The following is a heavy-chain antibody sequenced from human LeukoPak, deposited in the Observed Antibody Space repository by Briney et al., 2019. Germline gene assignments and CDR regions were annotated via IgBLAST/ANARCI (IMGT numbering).Heavy chain of an antibody. CDR2: ISSSGGST. J-gene: IGHJ4*02. Sequence: GGSLRLSCAASGFTFSSYAMSWVRQAPEKGLEWVSTISSSGGSTYYADSVKGRFTISRDYSKNTLYLQMNSLRAEDTAVYYCAKTYGSGWYFDYWGQGTLVTVSS. CDR3: AKTYGSGWYFDY. D-gene: IGHD6-19*01. V-gene: IGHV3-23*01. CDR1: GFTFSSYA.